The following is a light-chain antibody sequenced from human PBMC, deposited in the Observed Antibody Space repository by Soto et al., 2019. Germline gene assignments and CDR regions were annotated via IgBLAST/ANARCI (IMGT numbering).Light chain of an antibody. CDR1: QSLSNTY. J-gene: IGKJ4*01. Sequence: EIVMTQSPVTLSLSPGDRATLSCRASQSLSNTYISWYQQKPGQAPRLLIYGASTRATGIPARFSGSGSGTDFTLTISSLQPEDFAIYYCHQDFDLPLTFGGGTKVEIK. V-gene: IGKV3D-7*01. CDR2: GAS. CDR3: HQDFDLPLT.